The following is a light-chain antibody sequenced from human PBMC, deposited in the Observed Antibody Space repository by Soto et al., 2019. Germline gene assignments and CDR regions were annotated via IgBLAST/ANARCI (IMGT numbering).Light chain of an antibody. CDR2: GAS. CDR1: QSVSSN. V-gene: IGKV3-15*01. Sequence: EIVMTQSPATLSVSPGERATLSCMASQSVSSNLAWYQQKPGQAPRLLIYGASTRATGIPARFSGSGSGTEFTLTISSLQSEDFAVYYCQQYNNWPVTFGKGTKVDLK. J-gene: IGKJ1*01. CDR3: QQYNNWPVT.